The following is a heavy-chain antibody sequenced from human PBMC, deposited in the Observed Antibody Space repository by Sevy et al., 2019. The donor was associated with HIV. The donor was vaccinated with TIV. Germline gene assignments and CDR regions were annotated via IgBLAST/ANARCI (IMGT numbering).Heavy chain of an antibody. CDR1: GFTFSNYG. Sequence: GGSLRLSCAASGFTFSNYGMHWVRQAPGKGLEWVAVISYDGSNKYYADSVKGRFTISRDNSKKTLYLQMNSLRTEDTAVYYCAKDRGGSYYTGRLFLGFDYWGQGTLVTVSS. J-gene: IGHJ4*02. D-gene: IGHD1-26*01. V-gene: IGHV3-30*18. CDR3: AKDRGGSYYTGRLFLGFDY. CDR2: ISYDGSNK.